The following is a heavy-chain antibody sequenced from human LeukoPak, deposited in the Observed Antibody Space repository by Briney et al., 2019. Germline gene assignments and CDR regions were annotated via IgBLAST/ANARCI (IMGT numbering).Heavy chain of an antibody. CDR3: ARVFLERLTSGYFDN. Sequence: GGSLRLSCAASGFTFSVYAMHWVRQAPGKGLEWVAVISYDGRQKYYGDSVKGRFTISRDNPKSTLYLEMNSLRDDDTAVYYCARVFLERLTSGYFDNWGQGTLVTVSP. V-gene: IGHV3-30-3*01. CDR1: GFTFSVYA. J-gene: IGHJ4*02. CDR2: ISYDGRQK. D-gene: IGHD3-3*01.